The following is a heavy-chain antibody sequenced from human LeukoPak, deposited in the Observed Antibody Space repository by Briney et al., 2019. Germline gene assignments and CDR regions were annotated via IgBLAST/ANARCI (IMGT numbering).Heavy chain of an antibody. CDR3: ARGSYDYGDYELGY. Sequence: GGSLRLSCAASGFTLSSYAMSWVRQAPGKGLEWISGISGSGGATHYADSVKGRFTISRDNSRNTLYLQMNSLRAEDTAVYYCARGSYDYGDYELGYWGQGTLVTVSS. CDR2: ISGSGGAT. J-gene: IGHJ4*02. CDR1: GFTLSSYA. D-gene: IGHD4-17*01. V-gene: IGHV3-23*01.